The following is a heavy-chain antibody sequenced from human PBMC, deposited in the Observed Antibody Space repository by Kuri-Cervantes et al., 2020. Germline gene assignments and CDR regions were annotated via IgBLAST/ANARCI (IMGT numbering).Heavy chain of an antibody. CDR2: INSDGSST. D-gene: IGHD5-24*01. J-gene: IGHJ4*02. V-gene: IGHV3-74*01. CDR1: GFTFSSYW. Sequence: GGSLRLSCAASGFTFSSYWMHWVRQAPGKGLVWVSLINSDGSSTRYADSVKGRITISRDNAKNTLYLQMNSLRAEDTAVYYCARDRGDGYNFWGQGTLVTVSS. CDR3: ARDRGDGYNF.